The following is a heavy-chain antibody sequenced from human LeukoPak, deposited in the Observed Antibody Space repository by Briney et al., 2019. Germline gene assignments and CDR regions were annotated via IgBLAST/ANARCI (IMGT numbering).Heavy chain of an antibody. Sequence: SGTLSLTCAVSGGSFSNGYWWSWVCQSPGKGLEFIGQISRIGNTNYNPSLRSRVSVSMDKSQNLFSLNLTSVTAADTAVYYCARETDYSHPNYFDPWGQGTLVTVSS. CDR2: ISRIGNT. CDR1: GGSFSNGYW. CDR3: ARETDYSHPNYFDP. J-gene: IGHJ5*02. D-gene: IGHD4-11*01. V-gene: IGHV4-4*02.